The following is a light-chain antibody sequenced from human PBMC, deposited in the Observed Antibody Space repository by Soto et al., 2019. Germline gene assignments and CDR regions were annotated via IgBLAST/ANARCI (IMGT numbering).Light chain of an antibody. J-gene: IGKJ5*01. V-gene: IGKV1-39*01. CDR1: ETISTF. CDR2: AAS. CDR3: QQSYSTSPIT. Sequence: DIQMTQSPSSLFASVGDRVTMTCRASETISTFLNWYQHKPGKAPKLLIYAASRLQSGVPSRFSGSGSGTDFTLTINGLQPKDFASYYCQQSYSTSPITFGQGTRLEI.